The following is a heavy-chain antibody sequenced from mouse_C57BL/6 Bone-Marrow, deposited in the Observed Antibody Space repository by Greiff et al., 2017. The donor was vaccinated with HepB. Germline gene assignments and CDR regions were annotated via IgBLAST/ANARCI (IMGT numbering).Heavy chain of an antibody. V-gene: IGHV1-81*01. CDR3: ARAGVYYYGSTWFSY. CDR1: GYTFTSYG. Sequence: VKLMESGAELARPGASVKLSCKASGYTFTSYGISWVKQRTGQGLEWIGETYPSSGNTYYNEKFQGKATLTADKSSSTAYMELRSLTSEDSAVDFCARAGVYYYGSTWFSYWGQGTLVTVSA. J-gene: IGHJ3*01. CDR2: TYPSSGNT. D-gene: IGHD1-1*01.